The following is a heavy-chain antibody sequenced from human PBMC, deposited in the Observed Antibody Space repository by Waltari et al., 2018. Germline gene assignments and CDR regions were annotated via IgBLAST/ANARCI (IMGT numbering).Heavy chain of an antibody. CDR1: GFTVSSNY. CDR3: TRDTPRYGAGSTSDY. D-gene: IGHD3-10*01. Sequence: EVQLVETGGGLIQPGGSLRLSCAASGFTVSSNYMSWVRQAPGKGLEWVSVIYSGGSTYYADSVKGRFIISRDNSKNTLYLQMNSLRAEDTAVYYCTRDTPRYGAGSTSDYWGQGTLVTVSS. J-gene: IGHJ4*02. CDR2: IYSGGST. V-gene: IGHV3-53*02.